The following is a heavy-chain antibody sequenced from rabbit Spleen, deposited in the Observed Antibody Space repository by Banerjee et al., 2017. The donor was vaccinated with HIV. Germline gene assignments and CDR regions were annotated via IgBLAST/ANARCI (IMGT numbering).Heavy chain of an antibody. D-gene: IGHD1-1*01. CDR2: TAAGRSAFT. J-gene: IGHJ4*01. Sequence: QEQLEESGGGLVQPEGSLTLTCTTSGFSFSSNDYICWVRQAPGKGLEWIACTAAGRSAFTYYASWAKGRFTCSKASSTTVTLQMTSLTAADTATYFCARDFDGVIGWNFGWWGPGTLVTVS. CDR3: ARDFDGVIGWNFGW. V-gene: IGHV1S45*01. CDR1: GFSFSSNDY.